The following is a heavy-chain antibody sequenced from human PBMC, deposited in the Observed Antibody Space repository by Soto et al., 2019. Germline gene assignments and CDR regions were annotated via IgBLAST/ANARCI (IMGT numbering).Heavy chain of an antibody. J-gene: IGHJ4*02. V-gene: IGHV3-30-3*01. CDR2: ISYDGSKK. D-gene: IGHD6-19*01. CDR3: ARALPDGYTSGWYRPGY. Sequence: QVQLVESGGGVVQPGRSLRLSCAASGFTFSYYAMHWVRQAPGKGLEWVAVISYDGSKKYYADSVKGRFTISRDNSKDTLYVLMNSLRGDDTAVYYCARALPDGYTSGWYRPGYWGQGTLVTVSS. CDR1: GFTFSYYA.